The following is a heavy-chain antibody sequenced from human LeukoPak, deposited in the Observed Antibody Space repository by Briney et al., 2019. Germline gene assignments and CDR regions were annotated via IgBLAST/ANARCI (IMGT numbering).Heavy chain of an antibody. CDR3: ARRRMAEYYFDY. V-gene: IGHV4-39*01. CDR2: IYYSGST. D-gene: IGHD5-24*01. J-gene: IGHJ4*02. Sequence: SETLSLTCTVPGGSISSSSYYWGWIRQPPGKGLEWIGSIYYSGSTYYNPSLKSRVTISVDTSKNQFSLKLSSVTAADTAVYYCARRRMAEYYFDYWGQGTLVTVSS. CDR1: GGSISSSSYY.